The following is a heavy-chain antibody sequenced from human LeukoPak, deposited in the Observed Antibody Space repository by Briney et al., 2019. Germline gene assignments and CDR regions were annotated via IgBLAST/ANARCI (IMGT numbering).Heavy chain of an antibody. V-gene: IGHV4-34*01. Sequence: PSETLSLTCAVYGGSFSGYYWGWIRQSPGKVLEYIGTFHSDGSTHYNPSLNSRVTISVDTSKNHLSLRLSSVAATDTAVYYCTRGRLRTAPDSWGQGTLVTVSS. CDR3: TRGRLRTAPDS. J-gene: IGHJ4*02. D-gene: IGHD5-12*01. CDR1: GGSFSGYY. CDR2: FHSDGST.